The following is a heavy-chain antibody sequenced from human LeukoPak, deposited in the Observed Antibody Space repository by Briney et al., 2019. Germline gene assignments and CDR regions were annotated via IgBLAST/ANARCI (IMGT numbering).Heavy chain of an antibody. CDR2: INHSGST. Sequence: SETLSLTCAVYGGSFSGYYWSWIRQPPGKGLEWIGEINHSGSTNYNPSLKSQVTISVDTSKNQFSLKLSSVTAADTAVYYCARGGGIQLWLRGFDYWGQGTLVTVPS. D-gene: IGHD5-18*01. J-gene: IGHJ4*02. CDR1: GGSFSGYY. CDR3: ARGGGIQLWLRGFDY. V-gene: IGHV4-34*01.